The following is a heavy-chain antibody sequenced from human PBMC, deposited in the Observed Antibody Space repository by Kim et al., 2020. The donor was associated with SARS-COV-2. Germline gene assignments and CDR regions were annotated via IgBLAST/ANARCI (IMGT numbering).Heavy chain of an antibody. CDR3: ARSIEITMIDPRWFDP. V-gene: IGHV3-48*02. CDR1: GFTFSSYS. CDR2: ISSSSSTI. D-gene: IGHD3-22*01. J-gene: IGHJ5*02. Sequence: GGSLRLSCAASGFTFSSYSMNWVRQAPGKGLEWVSYISSSSSTIYYADSVKGRFTISRDNAKNSLYLQMNSLRDEDTAVYYCARSIEITMIDPRWFDPWGQGTLFTVSS.